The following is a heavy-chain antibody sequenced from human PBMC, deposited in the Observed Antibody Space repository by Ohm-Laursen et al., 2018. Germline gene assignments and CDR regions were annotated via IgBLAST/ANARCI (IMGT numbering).Heavy chain of an antibody. V-gene: IGHV3-48*01. J-gene: IGHJ2*01. D-gene: IGHD2-2*02. Sequence: GSLRLSCSASGFTFSTYSMSWVRQAPGKGLEWISRIRGDSAAINYADSVKGRFTISRDNDNNSLYLQMNSLRAEDTAVYYCARPVVCTSANCYTFWYFDLWGRGTLVTVSS. CDR3: ARPVVCTSANCYTFWYFDL. CDR1: GFTFSTYS. CDR2: IRGDSAAI.